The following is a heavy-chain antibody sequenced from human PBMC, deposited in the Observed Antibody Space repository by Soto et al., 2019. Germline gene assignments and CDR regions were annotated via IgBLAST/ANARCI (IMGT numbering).Heavy chain of an antibody. V-gene: IGHV4-30-4*01. J-gene: IGHJ4*02. CDR1: GGSISSGDYY. Sequence: SETLSLTCTVSGGSISSGDYYWSWIRQPPGKGLEWIGYIYYSGSTYYNPSLKSRVTISVDTSKNQFSLKLSSVTAADTAVYYCARLGDYGDYEYLFDYWGEGALVSVSS. CDR3: ARLGDYGDYEYLFDY. CDR2: IYYSGST. D-gene: IGHD4-17*01.